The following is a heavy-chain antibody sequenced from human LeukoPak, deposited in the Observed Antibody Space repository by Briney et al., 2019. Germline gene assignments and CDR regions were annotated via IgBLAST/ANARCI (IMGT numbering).Heavy chain of an antibody. CDR3: AKPLDSSGYYYVNYFDY. J-gene: IGHJ4*02. CDR2: ISNGGDRT. Sequence: PGGSLRLSCSASGFVFGNSAMSWVRQAPGKGLEWVSTISNGGDRTLYTDSVKGRFSIYRDNSKNSLFLQMSSLRVEDTAVYYCAKPLDSSGYYYVNYFDYWGQGTLVTVSS. CDR1: GFVFGNSA. V-gene: IGHV3-23*01. D-gene: IGHD3-22*01.